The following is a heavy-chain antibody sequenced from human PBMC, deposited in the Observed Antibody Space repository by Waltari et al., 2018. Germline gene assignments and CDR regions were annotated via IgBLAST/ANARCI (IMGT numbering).Heavy chain of an antibody. Sequence: EVQLVESGGGRVKPGGSRRLYCAACGFTFSSYSLNWVRQAPGKGLAWVSCISTSTKYIRYADAVQGRFTISRDNAKNSLYLQMNNLRAEDTAVFYCAPTAVTYDYWGQGILVTVSS. CDR2: ISTSTKYI. V-gene: IGHV3-21*01. J-gene: IGHJ4*02. CDR3: APTAVTYDY. D-gene: IGHD4-17*01. CDR1: GFTFSSYS.